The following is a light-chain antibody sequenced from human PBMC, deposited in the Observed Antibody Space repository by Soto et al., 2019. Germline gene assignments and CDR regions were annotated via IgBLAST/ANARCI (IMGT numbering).Light chain of an antibody. V-gene: IGLV7-46*01. CDR3: LLSYSGSHVV. CDR1: TGAVTSGHY. CDR2: DTS. Sequence: QAVVTQEPSLTVSPGGTVTLTCGSSTGAVTSGHYPYWFQQKPGQAPRTLIYDTSNKHSWTPARFSGSLLGGKAALTLSGAQLEDEAEYYCLLSYSGSHVVFGGGTQLTVL. J-gene: IGLJ2*01.